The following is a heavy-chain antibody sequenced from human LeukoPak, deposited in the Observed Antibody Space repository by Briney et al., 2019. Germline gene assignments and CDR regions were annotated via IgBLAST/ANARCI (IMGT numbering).Heavy chain of an antibody. CDR3: ARDLGVYYYYMDV. V-gene: IGHV3-23*01. CDR2: ISGSGGST. CDR1: GFTFSSYA. J-gene: IGHJ6*03. D-gene: IGHD1-26*01. Sequence: PGGSLRLSCAASGFTFSSYAMSWVRQAPGKGLEWVSAISGSGGSTYYADSVKGRFTISRDNSKNTLYLQMNSLRAEDTAVYYCARDLGVYYYYMDVWGKGTTVTISS.